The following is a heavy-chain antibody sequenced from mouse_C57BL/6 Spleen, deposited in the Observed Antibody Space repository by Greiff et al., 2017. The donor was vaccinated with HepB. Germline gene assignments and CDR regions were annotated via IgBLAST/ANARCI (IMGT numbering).Heavy chain of an antibody. CDR1: GYAFSSSW. CDR3: AREGYYYGSSYYFDY. J-gene: IGHJ2*01. Sequence: VKLMESGPELVKPGASVKISCKASGYAFSSSWMNWVKQRPGKGLEWIGRIYPGDGDTNYNGKFKGKATLTADKSSSTAYMQLSSLTSEDSAVYFCAREGYYYGSSYYFDYWGKGTTLTVSS. V-gene: IGHV1-82*01. CDR2: IYPGDGDT. D-gene: IGHD1-1*01.